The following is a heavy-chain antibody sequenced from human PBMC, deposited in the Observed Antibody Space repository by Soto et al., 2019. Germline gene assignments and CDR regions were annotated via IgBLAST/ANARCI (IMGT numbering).Heavy chain of an antibody. CDR1: GGSSSSYD. D-gene: IGHD5-12*01. V-gene: IGHV4-59*08. J-gene: IGHJ4*02. CDR2: IYYSGST. Sequence: SETLCLSCTVAGGSSSSYDGSWIRQPPGKGLEWIGYIYYSGSTNYNPSLKSRVTISVDTSKNQFSLKLSSVTAADTAVYYCARAYSGYDLWGQGTLVTVS. CDR3: ARAYSGYDL.